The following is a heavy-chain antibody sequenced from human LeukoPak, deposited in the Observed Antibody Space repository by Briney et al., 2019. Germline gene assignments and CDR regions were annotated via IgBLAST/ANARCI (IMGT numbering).Heavy chain of an antibody. CDR3: AKAPYYYDSSGYWDY. D-gene: IGHD3-22*01. CDR1: GFTFSSYA. CDR2: ISGSGGST. V-gene: IGHV3-23*01. J-gene: IGHJ4*02. Sequence: GGSLRLSCAASGFTFSSYAMSWVRQAPGKELKWVSAISGSGGSTYYADSVKGRFTISRDNSKNTLYLQMNSLRAEDTAVYYCAKAPYYYDSSGYWDYWGQGTLVTVSS.